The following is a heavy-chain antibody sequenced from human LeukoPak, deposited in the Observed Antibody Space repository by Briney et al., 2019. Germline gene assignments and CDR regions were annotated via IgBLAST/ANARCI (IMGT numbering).Heavy chain of an antibody. J-gene: IGHJ3*02. D-gene: IGHD2-15*01. CDR3: ARDVHCSGGSCYPDAFDI. CDR1: GFTFSSYG. CDR2: IRYDGSNK. V-gene: IGHV3-30*02. Sequence: GGSLRLSCAASGFTFSSYGMHWVRQAPGKGLEWVAFIRYDGSNKYYADSVKGRFTISRDNAKNSLYLQMNSLRAEDTAAYYCARDVHCSGGSCYPDAFDIWGQGTMVTVSS.